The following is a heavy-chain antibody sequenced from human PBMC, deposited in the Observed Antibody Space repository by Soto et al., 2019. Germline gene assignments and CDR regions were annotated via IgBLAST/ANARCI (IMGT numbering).Heavy chain of an antibody. CDR1: GGSFSGYY. V-gene: IGHV4-34*01. Sequence: SETLSLTCAVYGGSFSGYYWSWIRQPPGKGLEWIGEINHSGSTNYNPSLKSRVTISVDTSKNQFSLKLGSVTAADTAVYYCARSDGRYWGQGTLVTVSS. CDR2: INHSGST. CDR3: ARSDGRY. J-gene: IGHJ4*02.